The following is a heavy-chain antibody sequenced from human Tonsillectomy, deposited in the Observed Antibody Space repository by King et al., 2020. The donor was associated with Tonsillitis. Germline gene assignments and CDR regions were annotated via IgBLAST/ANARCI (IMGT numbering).Heavy chain of an antibody. J-gene: IGHJ4*02. Sequence: VQLVESGGGLVQPGGSLRLSCAASGFTFSSYAVSWVRQAPGKGLEWVSTIHDNGGSTHYADSVKGRFTSSRDNSKNTLYLQMNSLRAEDTAVYYCAKDSLGSNFDYWGQGTLVTVSS. D-gene: IGHD7-27*01. CDR3: AKDSLGSNFDY. CDR1: GFTFSSYA. V-gene: IGHV3-23*04. CDR2: IHDNGGST.